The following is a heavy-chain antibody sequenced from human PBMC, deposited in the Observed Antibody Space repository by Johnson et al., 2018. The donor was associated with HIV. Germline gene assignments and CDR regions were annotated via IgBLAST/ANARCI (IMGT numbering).Heavy chain of an antibody. V-gene: IGHV3-15*01. CDR2: IKSKTDGGTT. J-gene: IGHJ3*02. Sequence: VQLVESGGGLVQPGGSLRLSCVASGFTFSSFAMGWVRQAPGKGLEWVGRIKSKTDGGTTDYAVPVKGRFTISRDDSKKTLYLQMNSLKTEDTAVYYCTTLSDFPDIWGQGTMVTVSS. CDR1: GFTFSSFA. D-gene: IGHD3/OR15-3a*01. CDR3: TTLSDFPDI.